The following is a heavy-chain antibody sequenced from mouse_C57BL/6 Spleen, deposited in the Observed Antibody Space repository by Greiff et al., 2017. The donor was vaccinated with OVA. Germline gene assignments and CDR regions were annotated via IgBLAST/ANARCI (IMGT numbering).Heavy chain of an antibody. CDR3: ARRSPDSSDYYAMDY. CDR2: INPNNGGT. J-gene: IGHJ4*01. CDR1: GYTFTDYY. V-gene: IGHV1-26*01. Sequence: EVQLQQSGPELVKPGASVKISCKASGYTFTDYYMNWVKQSHGKSLEWIGDINPNNGGTSYNQKFKGKATLTVDKSSSTAYMELRSLTSEDSAVYYCARRSPDSSDYYAMDYWGQGTSVTVSS. D-gene: IGHD3-2*02.